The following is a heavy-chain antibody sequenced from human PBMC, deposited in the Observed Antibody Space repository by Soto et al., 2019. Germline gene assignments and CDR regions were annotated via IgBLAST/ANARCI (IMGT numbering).Heavy chain of an antibody. J-gene: IGHJ3*02. CDR2: IIPILGIA. V-gene: IGHV1-69*04. CDR3: ARGWLENYYDSSGYAFDI. Sequence: ASVKVSCKASGGTFSSYAISWVRQAPGQGLEWMGRIIPILGIANYAQKFQGRVTITADKSTSTAYMELSSLRSEDTAVYYCARGWLENYYDSSGYAFDIWGQGTMVTVSS. CDR1: GGTFSSYA. D-gene: IGHD3-22*01.